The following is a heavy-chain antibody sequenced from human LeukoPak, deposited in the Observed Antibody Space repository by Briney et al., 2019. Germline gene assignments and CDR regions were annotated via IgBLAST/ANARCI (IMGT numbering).Heavy chain of an antibody. V-gene: IGHV3-23*01. D-gene: IGHD3-10*01. CDR2: ISASGVTT. CDR3: ATSRFF. Sequence: GGSLRLSCAASGFTFSTYAMSWVRQAPGKVLEWVSAISASGVTTYYADSVRGRFTISRDNSKNMLYLQMNSLRAEDTAVYYCATSRFFWGQGTLVTVSS. J-gene: IGHJ4*02. CDR1: GFTFSTYA.